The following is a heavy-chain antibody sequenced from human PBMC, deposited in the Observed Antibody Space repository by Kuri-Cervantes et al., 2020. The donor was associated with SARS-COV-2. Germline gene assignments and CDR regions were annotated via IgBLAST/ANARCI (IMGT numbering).Heavy chain of an antibody. V-gene: IGHV4-34*01. CDR2: INHSGST. CDR1: GGSFSGYY. Sequence: ESLKISCAVYGGSFSGYYWSWIRQPPGKELEWIGEINHSGSTNYNPSLKSRVTISVDTSKNQFSLKLSSVTAADTAVYYCVRQNWDIDSWGQGTLVTVSS. CDR3: VRQNWDIDS. D-gene: IGHD1/OR15-1a*01. J-gene: IGHJ4*02.